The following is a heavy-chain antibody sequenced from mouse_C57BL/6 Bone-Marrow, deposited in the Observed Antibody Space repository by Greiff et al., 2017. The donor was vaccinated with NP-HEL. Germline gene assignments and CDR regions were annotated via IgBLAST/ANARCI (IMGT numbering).Heavy chain of an antibody. D-gene: IGHD6-2*01. CDR2: IDPSDSET. J-gene: IGHJ1*03. Sequence: QVQLQQPGAELVRPGSSVKLSCKASGYTFTSYWMHWVKQRPIQGLEWIGNIDPSDSETHYNQRFKDKATLTVDKSSSTAYMQLSSLTSEDSAVYYCASENLFYWYFDVWGTGTTVTVSS. V-gene: IGHV1-52*01. CDR3: ASENLFYWYFDV. CDR1: GYTFTSYW.